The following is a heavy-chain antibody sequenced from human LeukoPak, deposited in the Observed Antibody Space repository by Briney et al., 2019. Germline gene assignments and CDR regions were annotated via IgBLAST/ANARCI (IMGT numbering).Heavy chain of an antibody. D-gene: IGHD1-14*01. J-gene: IGHJ4*02. CDR2: IKQGGREK. CDR3: TRDRSRAEDD. CDR1: GFTFSGTW. V-gene: IGHV3-7*01. Sequence: PGGSLRLSCAASGFTFSGTWMSWVRQAPGQGLQWAANIKQGGREKYYVDSVKGRFTSSRDNAINLLDLQMNSLRGEDTAVYYCTRDRSRAEDDWGQGTLVTVSS.